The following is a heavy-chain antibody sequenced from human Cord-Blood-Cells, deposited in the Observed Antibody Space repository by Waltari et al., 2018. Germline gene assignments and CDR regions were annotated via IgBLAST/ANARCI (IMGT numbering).Heavy chain of an antibody. CDR2: ISSSSSYI. CDR1: GFTFSSYS. Sequence: EAQLVESGGGLVKPGGSLRLSCAASGFTFSSYSMNWVRQAPGKGLEWVSSISSSSSYIYYADSVKGRFTISRDNAKNSLYLQMNSLRAEDTAVYYCATEGGLRYFDYWGQGTLVTVSS. D-gene: IGHD3-16*01. J-gene: IGHJ4*02. V-gene: IGHV3-21*01. CDR3: ATEGGLRYFDY.